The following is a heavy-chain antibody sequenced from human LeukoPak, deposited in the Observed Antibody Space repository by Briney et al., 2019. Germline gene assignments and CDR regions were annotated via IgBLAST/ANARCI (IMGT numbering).Heavy chain of an antibody. Sequence: GASVKVSCKASGYTFTSYGISWVRQAPGQGLEWMGWISAYNGNTNYAQKLQGRVTMTTDTSTSTAYMELRSLRSDDTAVYYCARAPRLVVPAAMVYWGQGTLDTVSS. V-gene: IGHV1-18*01. CDR2: ISAYNGNT. D-gene: IGHD2-2*01. CDR1: GYTFTSYG. CDR3: ARAPRLVVPAAMVY. J-gene: IGHJ4*02.